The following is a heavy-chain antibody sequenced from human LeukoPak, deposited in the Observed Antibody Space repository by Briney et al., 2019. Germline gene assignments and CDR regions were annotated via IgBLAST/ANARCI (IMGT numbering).Heavy chain of an antibody. Sequence: SVKVSCKASGGTFSSYAISWVRQAPGQGLEWMGRIIPIFGIANYAQKFQGRVTITADKSTSTAYMELRSLRSEDTAVYYCASFGHYYGSGSPFGYYGMDVWGQGTTVTVSS. CDR2: IIPIFGIA. V-gene: IGHV1-69*04. CDR3: ASFGHYYGSGSPFGYYGMDV. J-gene: IGHJ6*02. D-gene: IGHD3-10*01. CDR1: GGTFSSYA.